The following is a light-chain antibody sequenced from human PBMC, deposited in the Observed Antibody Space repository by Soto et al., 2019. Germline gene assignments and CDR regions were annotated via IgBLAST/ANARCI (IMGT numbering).Light chain of an antibody. V-gene: IGLV1-40*01. J-gene: IGLJ1*01. CDR1: GSGIGPAFH. CDR3: QSYDSSLGGSV. Sequence: QSVLTQPPSVSGAPGQRVTISCTGSGSGIGPAFHVHWYQQLPGTAPQLLIYANSIRPSGVPDRFSGSKSGTSASLAIAGLQAEDEADYYCQSYDSSLGGSVFGTGTKVTVL. CDR2: ANS.